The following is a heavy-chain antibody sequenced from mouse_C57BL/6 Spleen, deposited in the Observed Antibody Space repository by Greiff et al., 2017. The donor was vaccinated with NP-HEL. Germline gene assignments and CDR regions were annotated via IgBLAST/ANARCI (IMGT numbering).Heavy chain of an antibody. Sequence: VKLVESGAELVRPGASVTLSCKASGYTFTDYEMHWVKQTPVHGLEWIGAIDPETGGTAYNQKFKGKAILTADKSSSTAYMELRSLTSEDSAVYYCTRQLAYFDYWGQGTTLTVSS. J-gene: IGHJ2*01. D-gene: IGHD4-1*02. CDR2: IDPETGGT. CDR3: TRQLAYFDY. V-gene: IGHV1-15*01. CDR1: GYTFTDYE.